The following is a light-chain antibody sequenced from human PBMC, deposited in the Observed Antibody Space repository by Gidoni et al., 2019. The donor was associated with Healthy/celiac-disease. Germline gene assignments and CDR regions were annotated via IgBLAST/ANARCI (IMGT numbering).Light chain of an antibody. CDR2: DAS. CDR3: QQYNSYWT. Sequence: DIQMTQSPSTLSASVGDRVTITCRASQSISSWLAWYQQKPGKAPKLLIYDASSLESGVPSRFSGSGSGTKFTLTISSLQPDDFATYYCQQYNSYWTFGQXTKVEIK. J-gene: IGKJ1*01. CDR1: QSISSW. V-gene: IGKV1-5*01.